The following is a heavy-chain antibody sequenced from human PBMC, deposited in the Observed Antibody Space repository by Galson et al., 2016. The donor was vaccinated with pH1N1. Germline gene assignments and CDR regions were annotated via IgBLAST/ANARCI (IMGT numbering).Heavy chain of an antibody. D-gene: IGHD4-17*01. CDR2: IDWDDDK. CDR3: AGLRYGDYSNWFDP. V-gene: IGHV2-70*01. J-gene: IGHJ5*02. Sequence: PALVKPTQTLTLTCTFSGFPLSTSGMCVSWIRQPPGKALEWLALIDWDDDKYYSTSPKTRLTISKDTSTNQVVLTMTNMDPVDTATYYCAGLRYGDYSNWFDPWGQGTLVTVSS. CDR1: GFPLSTSGMC.